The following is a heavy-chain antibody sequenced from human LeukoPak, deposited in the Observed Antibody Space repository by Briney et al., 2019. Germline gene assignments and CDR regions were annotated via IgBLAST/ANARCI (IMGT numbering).Heavy chain of an antibody. CDR1: GFTFSSYG. CDR2: IRYDGSNK. Sequence: GGSLRLSCAASGFTFSSYGMHWVRQAPGKGLEWVAFIRYDGSNKYYADSVKGRFTISRDNSKNTLYLQMNSLRAEDTAVYYCAIIYLIVEATTFDYWGQGTLVTVSS. D-gene: IGHD1-26*01. J-gene: IGHJ4*02. CDR3: AIIYLIVEATTFDY. V-gene: IGHV3-30*02.